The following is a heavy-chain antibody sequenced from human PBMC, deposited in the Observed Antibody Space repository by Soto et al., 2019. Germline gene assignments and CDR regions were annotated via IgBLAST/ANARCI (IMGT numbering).Heavy chain of an antibody. Sequence: PSEALSPTCTVSGGSINTYYWGGPRQPPGTGLEGLAYAPSSGSTNVNPSLKRRIIISRDSSKNQVFLKLTSVTAADTAVYFCAMKDTSNQFDNWGHGALVTVSS. D-gene: IGHD2-2*01. CDR3: AMKDTSNQFDN. J-gene: IGHJ4*01. CDR1: GGSINTYY. CDR2: APSSGST. V-gene: IGHV4-4*08.